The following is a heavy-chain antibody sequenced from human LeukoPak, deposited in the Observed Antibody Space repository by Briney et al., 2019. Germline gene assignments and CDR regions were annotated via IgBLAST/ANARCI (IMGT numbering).Heavy chain of an antibody. Sequence: HAGGSLRLSCAASGFTFSSYAMSWVRQAPGKGLEWVSAISTSDGSAYYADSVKGRFTISRDNSKNTLYLQMNSLRAEDTAVYYCAKEWTPGIFDYWGQGTLVTVSS. CDR1: GFTFSSYA. CDR3: AKEWTPGIFDY. V-gene: IGHV3-23*01. J-gene: IGHJ4*02. CDR2: ISTSDGSA. D-gene: IGHD3/OR15-3a*01.